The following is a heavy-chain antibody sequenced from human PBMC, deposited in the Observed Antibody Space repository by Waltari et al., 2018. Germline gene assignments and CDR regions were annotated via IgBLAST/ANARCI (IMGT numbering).Heavy chain of an antibody. CDR2: MNSGWGRT. J-gene: IGHJ4*02. V-gene: IGHV3-74*01. CDR3: AKEYDGGSRGFDY. Sequence: EVQLVESGGGLVQPGGSLRLSCTGSGFTFSNYYMYWVRQAPGKGLEWVSTMNSGWGRTGYTDSGKGRFTVSKENAKNTLYLQMDSLRAEDTAVYYCAKEYDGGSRGFDYWGQGVLVTVSS. CDR1: GFTFSNYY. D-gene: IGHD2-15*01.